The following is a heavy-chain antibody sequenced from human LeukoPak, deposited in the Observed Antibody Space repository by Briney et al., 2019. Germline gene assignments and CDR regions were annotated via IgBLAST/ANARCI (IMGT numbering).Heavy chain of an antibody. J-gene: IGHJ6*02. CDR1: GGTFISYA. CDR3: ARELDIAVAGHYYYYGMDV. V-gene: IGHV1-69*01. CDR2: IIPIFGTA. D-gene: IGHD6-19*01. Sequence: SVKVSCKASGGTFISYAISWVRQAPGQGLEWMGGIIPIFGTANYAQKFQGRVAITADESTSTAYMELSSLRSEDTAVYYCARELDIAVAGHYYYYGMDVWGQGTTVTVSS.